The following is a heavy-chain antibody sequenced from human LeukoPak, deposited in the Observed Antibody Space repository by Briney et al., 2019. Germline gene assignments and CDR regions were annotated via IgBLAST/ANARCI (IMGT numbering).Heavy chain of an antibody. V-gene: IGHV4-30-4*08. D-gene: IGHD4-11*01. CDR1: GGSISSDDYY. J-gene: IGHJ1*01. Sequence: SETLSLTCTVSGGSISSDDYYWSWIRQPPGKGLEGIGYIYYSGSTYYNPSLKSRVTISVDTSKNKFSLKLSSVTAADTAVYYRARDRRWGYSNYGVVHGGIYFQHWGQGTLVTVSS. CDR3: ARDRRWGYSNYGVVHGGIYFQH. CDR2: IYYSGST.